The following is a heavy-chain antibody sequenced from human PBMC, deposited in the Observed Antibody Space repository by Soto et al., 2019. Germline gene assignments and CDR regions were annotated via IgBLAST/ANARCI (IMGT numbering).Heavy chain of an antibody. CDR1: GFTFSSYG. V-gene: IGHV3-33*01. J-gene: IGHJ5*02. CDR3: AREAYYYDSSGYYSKWFDP. D-gene: IGHD3-22*01. CDR2: IWYDGSNK. Sequence: QVQLVESGGGVVQPGRSLRLSCAASGFTFSSYGMHWVRQAPGKGLEWVAVIWYDGSNKYYADSVKGRFTISRDNSKNTLYLQMNSLRAEDTAVYYCAREAYYYDSSGYYSKWFDPWGQGTLVTVSS.